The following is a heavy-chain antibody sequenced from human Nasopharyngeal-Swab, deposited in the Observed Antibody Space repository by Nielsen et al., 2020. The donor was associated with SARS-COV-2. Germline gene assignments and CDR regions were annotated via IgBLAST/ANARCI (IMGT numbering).Heavy chain of an antibody. Sequence: SEPLSLTSTVSGGSISSGGYYWSWIRQHPGKGLEWIGYIYYSGSTYYNPSLKSRVTISVDTSKNQFSLKLSSVTAADTAVYYCERDTGWGYRAFAIWGQGTMVTVSS. D-gene: IGHD2-21*01. CDR2: IYYSGST. J-gene: IGHJ3*02. V-gene: IGHV4-31*03. CDR3: ERDTGWGYRAFAI. CDR1: GGSISSGGYY.